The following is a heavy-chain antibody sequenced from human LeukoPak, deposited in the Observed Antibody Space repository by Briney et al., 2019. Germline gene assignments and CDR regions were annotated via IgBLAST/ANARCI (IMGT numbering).Heavy chain of an antibody. CDR2: IIPIFGTA. J-gene: IGHJ4*02. V-gene: IGHV1-69*13. Sequence: SVKVSCKASGGTFSSYAISWVRQAPGQGLEWMGGIIPIFGTANYAQKFQGRVTITADESTSTAYMELSSLRSEDTAVYYCARDNFDVSGYYNYWGQGTLVTVSS. D-gene: IGHD2-15*01. CDR3: ARDNFDVSGYYNY. CDR1: GGTFSSYA.